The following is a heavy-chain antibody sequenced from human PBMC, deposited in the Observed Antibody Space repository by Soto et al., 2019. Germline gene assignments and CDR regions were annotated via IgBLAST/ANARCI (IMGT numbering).Heavy chain of an antibody. V-gene: IGHV4-30-4*01. CDR2: IYYSGST. D-gene: IGHD3-10*01. CDR1: GGSISSGDYY. CDR3: ARGRSRIFAMDRGVTPPHLVDFDY. Sequence: SETLSLTCTVSGGSISSGDYYWSWIRQPPGKGLEWIGYIYYSGSTYYNPSLKSRVTISVDTSKNQFSLKLSSVTAADTAVYYCARGRSRIFAMDRGVTPPHLVDFDYWGQGTLVTVSS. J-gene: IGHJ4*02.